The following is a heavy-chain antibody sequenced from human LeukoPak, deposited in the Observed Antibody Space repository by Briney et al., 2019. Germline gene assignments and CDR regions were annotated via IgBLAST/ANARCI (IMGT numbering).Heavy chain of an antibody. CDR1: GFTFGDYA. CDR2: IRSKAYGGTT. CDR3: TRDGMVRGVIIPDGHYYYYGMDV. J-gene: IGHJ6*04. V-gene: IGHV3-49*04. D-gene: IGHD3-10*01. Sequence: GGSLRLSCTASGFTFGDYAMSWVRQAPGKGLEWVGFIRSKAYGGTTEYAASVKGRFTISRDDSKSIAYLQMNSLKTEDTAVYYCTRDGMVRGVIIPDGHYYYYGMDVWGKGTTVTVSS.